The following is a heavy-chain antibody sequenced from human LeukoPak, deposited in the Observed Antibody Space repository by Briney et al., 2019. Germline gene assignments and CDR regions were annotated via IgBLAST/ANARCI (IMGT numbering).Heavy chain of an antibody. D-gene: IGHD3-9*01. CDR1: GFTVSSSY. CDR3: ARSRYGAPTGYFYYYMDV. CDR2: LYSGGTT. Sequence: GGSLRLSCATSGFTVSSSYMNWVRQAPGKGLEWVSVLYSGGTTYYADSVKGRFTISRDNSKNTLFLQMNSLRPEDTAVYFCARSRYGAPTGYFYYYMDVWGKGTTVTVSS. V-gene: IGHV3-66*02. J-gene: IGHJ6*03.